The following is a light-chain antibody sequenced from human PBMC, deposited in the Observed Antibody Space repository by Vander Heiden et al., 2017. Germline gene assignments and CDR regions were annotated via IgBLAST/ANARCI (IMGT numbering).Light chain of an antibody. V-gene: IGKV4-1*01. CDR3: QQYYSTPT. CDR1: QSVLYSSNNKNY. CDR2: WAS. J-gene: IGKJ1*01. Sequence: DIVMTPSPDSLAVSLGERATINCKSSQSVLYSSNNKNYLAWYQQKPGQPPNLLIYWASTRESGVPDRFSGSGSGTDFTLTISSLQAEDVAVYYCQQYYSTPTFGQGTKVEIK.